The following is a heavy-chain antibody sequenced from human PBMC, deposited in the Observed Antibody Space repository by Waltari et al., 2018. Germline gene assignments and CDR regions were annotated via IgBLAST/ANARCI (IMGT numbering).Heavy chain of an antibody. J-gene: IGHJ4*02. CDR2: IRYDGSNK. CDR3: AKLAGTQLVLFDY. V-gene: IGHV3-30*02. CDR1: GFTYSSDG. Sequence: QVQLVESGGGVVQPGGSVRHYCAASGFTYSSDGMQWGREAPGKGLEWVACIRYDGSNKYYAVSVNGRFTISRDNSKNTLYLQMNSLRAEDTAVYYCAKLAGTQLVLFDYWGQGTLVTVSS. D-gene: IGHD6-6*01.